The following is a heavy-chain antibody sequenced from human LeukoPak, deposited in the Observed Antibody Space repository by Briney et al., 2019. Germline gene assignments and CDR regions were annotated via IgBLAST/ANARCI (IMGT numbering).Heavy chain of an antibody. CDR2: IYHSGST. Sequence: SETLSLTCTVSGYSISSGYYWGWIRQPPGKGLEWIGSIYHSGSTYYNPSLKSRVTISVDTSKNQFSLKLSSVTAADTAVYYCARDLATGTTGYWGQGTLVTVSS. J-gene: IGHJ4*02. CDR3: ARDLATGTTGY. CDR1: GYSISSGYY. V-gene: IGHV4-38-2*02. D-gene: IGHD1-7*01.